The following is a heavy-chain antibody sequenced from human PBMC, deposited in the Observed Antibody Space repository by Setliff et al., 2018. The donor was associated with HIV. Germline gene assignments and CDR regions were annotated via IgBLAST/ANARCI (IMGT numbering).Heavy chain of an antibody. V-gene: IGHV4-39*01. D-gene: IGHD5-18*01. Sequence: SETLSLTCTVSGGSISSSGYYWGWIRQPPGKGLEWIGSIYYSGSTYYNPSLRSRVTISADTSKNQFSLRLSSVIAAETAVYYCARRYSYGFGYWGQGTLVTVSS. CDR1: GGSISSSGYY. CDR2: IYYSGST. J-gene: IGHJ4*02. CDR3: ARRYSYGFGY.